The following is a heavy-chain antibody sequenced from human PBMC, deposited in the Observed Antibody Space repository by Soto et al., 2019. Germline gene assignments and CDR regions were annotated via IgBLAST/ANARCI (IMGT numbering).Heavy chain of an antibody. CDR3: AKSGGNGWFADAFDV. Sequence: VQLVESGGGVVQPGRSLRLSCTASGFIVSSYYMSWVRQAPGEGLEWISVIYSGGSTYYADSVKGRFTISRDNSENTLYLQLNSLRAEDTAVYYCAKSGGNGWFADAFDVWGQGTMVTVSS. J-gene: IGHJ3*01. CDR1: GFIVSSYY. CDR2: IYSGGST. D-gene: IGHD6-19*01. V-gene: IGHV3-66*01.